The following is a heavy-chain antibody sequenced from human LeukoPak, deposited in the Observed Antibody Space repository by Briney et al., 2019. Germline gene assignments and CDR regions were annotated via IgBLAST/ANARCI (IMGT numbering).Heavy chain of an antibody. D-gene: IGHD6-19*01. Sequence: GGSLRLSCAASGFSISNYPMTWVRQAPGKGLEWVSAIGSDAKTYYADSVKGRFTISRDNSKNTQYLQMNSLRAEDTAVYHCARQADRSGWYNDYWGQGALVAVSS. J-gene: IGHJ4*02. CDR3: ARQADRSGWYNDY. V-gene: IGHV3-23*01. CDR2: IGSDAKT. CDR1: GFSISNYP.